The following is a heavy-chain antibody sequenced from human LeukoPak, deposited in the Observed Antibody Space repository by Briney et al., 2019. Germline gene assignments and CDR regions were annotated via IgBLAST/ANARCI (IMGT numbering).Heavy chain of an antibody. CDR2: FDPEDGET. V-gene: IGHV1-24*01. D-gene: IGHD3-3*01. J-gene: IGHJ4*02. CDR1: GYTLTELS. CDR3: ARGADFWSGYYSPSTHRTQFDY. Sequence: ASVKVSCKVSGYTLTELSMHWVRQAPGKGLEWMGGFDPEDGETIYAQKFQGRVTMTEDTSTDTAYMELSRLRSDDTAVYYCARGADFWSGYYSPSTHRTQFDYWGQGTLVTVSS.